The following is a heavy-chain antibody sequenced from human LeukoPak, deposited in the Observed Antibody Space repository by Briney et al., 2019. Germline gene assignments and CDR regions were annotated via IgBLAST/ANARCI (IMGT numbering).Heavy chain of an antibody. CDR2: INPSGGST. D-gene: IGHD3-22*01. J-gene: IGHJ4*02. CDR3: ARGGNYYDSSGYYDFGY. CDR1: GYTFTSYY. V-gene: IGHV1-46*01. Sequence: ASVKVPCKASGYTFTSYYMHWVRQAPGQGLEWMGIINPSGGSTSYAQKFQGRVTMTRDTSTSTVYMELSSLRSEDTAVYYCARGGNYYDSSGYYDFGYWGQGTLVTVSS.